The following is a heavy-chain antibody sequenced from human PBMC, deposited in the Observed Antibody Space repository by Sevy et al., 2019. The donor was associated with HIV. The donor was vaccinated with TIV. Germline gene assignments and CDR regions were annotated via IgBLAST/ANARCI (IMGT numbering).Heavy chain of an antibody. J-gene: IGHJ6*02. Sequence: SETLSLTCSVSGGSASSANDYWSWIRQPPGKGLEWIGYGFYFGSTKYTPSLKSRVPISLDTSKKQFSLKLTSVTAADTSGYYCARDLYYDISTGLYAVDVWGQGTTVTVSS. V-gene: IGHV4-61*01. CDR2: GFYFGST. D-gene: IGHD3-9*01. CDR3: ARDLYYDISTGLYAVDV. CDR1: GGSASSANDY.